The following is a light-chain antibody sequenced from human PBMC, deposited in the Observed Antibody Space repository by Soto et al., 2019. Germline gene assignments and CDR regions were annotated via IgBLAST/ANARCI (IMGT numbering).Light chain of an antibody. CDR1: SSDVGAYNY. CDR3: SSYTSSYTYV. Sequence: QSMLTQPASVSGSPGQSVAISCTGTSSDVGAYNYVSWYQHHPGKAPKLMIYDVTNRPSGVSNRFSGSKSGNTASLTISGLQADDEADYYCSSYTSSYTYVFGTGTKVTVL. J-gene: IGLJ1*01. CDR2: DVT. V-gene: IGLV2-14*03.